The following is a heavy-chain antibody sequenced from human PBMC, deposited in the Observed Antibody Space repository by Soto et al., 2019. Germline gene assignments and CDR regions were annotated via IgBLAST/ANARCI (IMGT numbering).Heavy chain of an antibody. V-gene: IGHV1-18*01. CDR1: GYTFTSYG. CDR2: ISAYNGNT. D-gene: IGHD6-19*01. Sequence: GASVKVSCKASGYTFTSYGIGWVRQAPGQGLEWMGWISAYNGNTNYAQKLQGRVTMTTDTSTSTAYMELRGLRSDDTAVYYCATLGAVASTRYYYYGMDVWGQGTTVTVSS. CDR3: ATLGAVASTRYYYYGMDV. J-gene: IGHJ6*02.